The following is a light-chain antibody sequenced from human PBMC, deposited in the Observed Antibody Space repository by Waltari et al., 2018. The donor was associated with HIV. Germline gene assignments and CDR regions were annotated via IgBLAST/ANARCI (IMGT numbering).Light chain of an antibody. V-gene: IGLV1-47*01. CDR2: KNN. CDR1: SSNIGSNN. CDR3: ATWDDSLSGRV. J-gene: IGLJ3*02. Sequence: HSVLTQPPSASGTPGQRVTISCSGSSSNIGSNNVYWYYHLPGTAPKLLIYKNNPRPSGVPDRFAGSKSGTSASLAISGLRSEDEADYYCATWDDSLSGRVFGGGTKLTVL.